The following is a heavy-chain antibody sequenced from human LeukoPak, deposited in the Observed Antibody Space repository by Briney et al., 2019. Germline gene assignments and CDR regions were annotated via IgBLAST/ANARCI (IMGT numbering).Heavy chain of an antibody. V-gene: IGHV4-34*01. CDR1: GGSFSGYY. J-gene: IGHJ4*02. Sequence: SETLSLTCAVYGGSFSGYYWSWIRQPPGKGLEWIGEISHSGSTNYNPSLKSRVTISVDTSKNQFSLKLSSVTAADTAVYYCARGEFRQLVGGCFDYWGQGTLVTVSS. CDR2: ISHSGST. D-gene: IGHD6-13*01. CDR3: ARGEFRQLVGGCFDY.